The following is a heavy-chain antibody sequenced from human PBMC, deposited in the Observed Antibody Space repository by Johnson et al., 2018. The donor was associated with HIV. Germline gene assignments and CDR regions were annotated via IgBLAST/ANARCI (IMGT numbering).Heavy chain of an antibody. V-gene: IGHV3-30*04. D-gene: IGHD3-10*01. CDR2: VAYDGSKK. J-gene: IGHJ3*02. CDR3: ARDHAFGDIWDRAFDI. CDR1: GFTFSSYA. Sequence: QVQLVESGGGVVQPGRSLRLSCAASGFTFSSYAMHWVRQAPGKGLEWVAIVAYDGSKKCYADSMKGRFTISRDNSKNTLYLQMNSLRAEDTAVYYCARDHAFGDIWDRAFDIWGQGTMVTVSS.